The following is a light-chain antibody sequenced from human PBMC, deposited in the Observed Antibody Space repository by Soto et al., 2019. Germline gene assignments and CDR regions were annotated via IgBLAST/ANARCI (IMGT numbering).Light chain of an antibody. CDR1: QSISTY. V-gene: IGKV3-20*01. CDR3: QQYGSSSVT. J-gene: IGKJ5*01. CDR2: YAS. Sequence: EIVLTQSPGTLSLSPGERATLTCRASQSISTYLTWYQQKPGQTPRLIIYYASSRATGIPDRFSGSGSGTDFTLTISRLEAEDFAIYYCQQYGSSSVTFGQGTRLEIK.